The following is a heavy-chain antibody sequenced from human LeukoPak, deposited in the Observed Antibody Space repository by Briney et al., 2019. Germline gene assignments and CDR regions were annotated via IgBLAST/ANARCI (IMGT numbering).Heavy chain of an antibody. V-gene: IGHV1-69*01. CDR2: IIPIFGTA. Sequence: SVKVSCKASGGTFSSYAISWVRQAPGQGHEWMGGIIPIFGTANYAQKFQGRVTITADESTSTAYMELSSLRSEDTAVYYCARRDYCSGGSCYPIWNAFDIWGQGTMVTVSS. CDR1: GGTFSSYA. CDR3: ARRDYCSGGSCYPIWNAFDI. D-gene: IGHD2-15*01. J-gene: IGHJ3*02.